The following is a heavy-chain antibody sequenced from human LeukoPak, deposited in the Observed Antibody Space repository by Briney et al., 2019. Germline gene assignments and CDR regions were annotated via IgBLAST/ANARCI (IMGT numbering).Heavy chain of an antibody. Sequence: PGGSLRLSCAASGFTFSSYGMSWVRQAPGKGLEWVSAISGSGGSTYYADSVKGRFAISRDNSKNTLYLQMNSLRAEDTAVYYCAKPQSSGPWWYYFDYWGQGTLVTVSS. V-gene: IGHV3-23*01. D-gene: IGHD6-19*01. J-gene: IGHJ4*02. CDR2: ISGSGGST. CDR3: AKPQSSGPWWYYFDY. CDR1: GFTFSSYG.